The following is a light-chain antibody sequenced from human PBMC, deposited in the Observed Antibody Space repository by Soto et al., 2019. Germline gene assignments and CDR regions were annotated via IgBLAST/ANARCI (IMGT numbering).Light chain of an antibody. CDR2: LNSDGSH. CDR1: SGHSSYA. Sequence: QPVRTQSPSASASLGASVKLTCTLSSGHSSYAIAWHQQQPEKGPRYLMKLNSDGSHSKGDGIPDRFSGSSSGAERYLTISSLQSEDEADYYCQTWGTGRVFGGGTKVTVL. CDR3: QTWGTGRV. V-gene: IGLV4-69*01. J-gene: IGLJ3*02.